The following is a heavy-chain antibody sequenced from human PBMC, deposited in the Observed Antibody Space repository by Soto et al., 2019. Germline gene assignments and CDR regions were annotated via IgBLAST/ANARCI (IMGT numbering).Heavy chain of an antibody. Sequence: ASVKVSCMASGYTFTSYGISWVRQAPGQGLEWMGWISAYNGNTNYAQKLQGRVTMTTDTSTSTAYMELRSLRSGDTAVYYCARAIPRDGGYYFDYWGQGTLVTVSS. CDR2: ISAYNGNT. V-gene: IGHV1-18*01. CDR1: GYTFTSYG. CDR3: ARAIPRDGGYYFDY. D-gene: IGHD3-16*01. J-gene: IGHJ4*02.